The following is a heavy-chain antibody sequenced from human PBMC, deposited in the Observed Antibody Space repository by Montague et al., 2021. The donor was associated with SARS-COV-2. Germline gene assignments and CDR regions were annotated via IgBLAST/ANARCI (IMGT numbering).Heavy chain of an antibody. V-gene: IGHV2-5*02. CDR3: AHSVPTITALPTTPCDF. Sequence: PALVKPTQTLTLTCTFSGFSLSTSGVGVGWIRQPPGKALEWLAFIFWDDAKHYIPSLKTRLTITKDTSKNQVVLTMSNMDLVDTATYYCAHSVPTITALPTTPCDFWGQGTLVIVSS. CDR1: GFSLSTSGVG. CDR2: IFWDDAK. D-gene: IGHD3-10*01. J-gene: IGHJ4*02.